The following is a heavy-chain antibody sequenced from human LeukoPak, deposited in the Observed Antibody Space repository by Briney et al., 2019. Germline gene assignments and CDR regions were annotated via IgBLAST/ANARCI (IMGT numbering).Heavy chain of an antibody. CDR1: GGSISSDY. Sequence: SETLSLTCSVSGGSISSDYWAWIRQPPGKGLEWIGYMYYTGSTNYNPSLKSRVTISLATSKNQFSLKLSSVTAADTAVYYCAGVSVGYGMDVWGRGTTVTVSS. CDR2: MYYTGST. V-gene: IGHV4-59*01. CDR3: AGVSVGYGMDV. J-gene: IGHJ6*02.